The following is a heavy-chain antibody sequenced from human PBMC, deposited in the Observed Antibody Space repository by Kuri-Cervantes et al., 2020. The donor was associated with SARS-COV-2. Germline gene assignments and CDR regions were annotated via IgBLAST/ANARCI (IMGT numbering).Heavy chain of an antibody. V-gene: IGHV1-69*04. CDR3: ARDAAADNLSDY. D-gene: IGHD6-13*01. Sequence: SVKVSCKAPGGTFSSYAISWVRQAPGQGLEWMGRIIPIFGIANYAQKFQGRVTITADKSTSTAYMELSSLRSEDTAVYYCARDAAADNLSDYWGQGTLVTVSS. CDR2: IIPIFGIA. CDR1: GGTFSSYA. J-gene: IGHJ4*02.